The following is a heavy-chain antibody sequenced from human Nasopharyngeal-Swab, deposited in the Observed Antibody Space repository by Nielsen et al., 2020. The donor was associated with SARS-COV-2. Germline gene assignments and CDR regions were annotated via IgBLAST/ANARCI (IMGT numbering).Heavy chain of an antibody. CDR2: ISGSGSYV. D-gene: IGHD3-3*01. V-gene: IGHV3-21*01. CDR3: ARDGLDYDFWSAYFMDV. J-gene: IGHJ6*02. CDR1: GFTFNSYS. Sequence: GESLKISCAGSGFTFNSYSMIWVRQVPGEGLEWVSSISGSGSYVYYADSVEGRFTISKDSAKNSLYLQMNSLRAEDTAVYYCARDGLDYDFWSAYFMDVWGQGTTVTVSS.